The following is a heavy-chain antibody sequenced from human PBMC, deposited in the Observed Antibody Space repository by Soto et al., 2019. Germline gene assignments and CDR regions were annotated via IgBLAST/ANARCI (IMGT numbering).Heavy chain of an antibody. V-gene: IGHV1-69*13. J-gene: IGHJ6*02. D-gene: IGHD6-6*01. CDR1: GGTFSNYP. CDR2: IIPIFGAA. Sequence: SVKVSCKASGGTFSNYPISWVRQAPGQGLEWMGGIIPIFGAANYAQKFQGRGTITADESTTTAYMELSSLRSDDTAVYYCARSRLAALPDFSGDILTYYLYGLDVWGQVTTVTVSS. CDR3: ARSRLAALPDFSGDILTYYLYGLDV.